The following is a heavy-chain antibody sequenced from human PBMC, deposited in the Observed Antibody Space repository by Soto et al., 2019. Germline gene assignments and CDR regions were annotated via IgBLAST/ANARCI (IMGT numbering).Heavy chain of an antibody. J-gene: IGHJ6*02. CDR2: ISGSGGST. Sequence: PGGSLRLSCAASGFTFSSYAMSWVRQAPGKGLEWVSAISGSGGSTYYADSVKGRFTISRDNSKNTLYLQMNSLRAEDTAVYYCAREYTAWPLAYGLGVWGQGTTVTVSS. D-gene: IGHD2-2*02. V-gene: IGHV3-23*01. CDR3: AREYTAWPLAYGLGV. CDR1: GFTFSSYA.